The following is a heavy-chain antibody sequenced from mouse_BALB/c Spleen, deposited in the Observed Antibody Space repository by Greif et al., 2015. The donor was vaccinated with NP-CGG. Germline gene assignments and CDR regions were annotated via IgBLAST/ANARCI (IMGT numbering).Heavy chain of an antibody. CDR1: GYTFTSYW. CDR3: ARGEYGNYGFAY. D-gene: IGHD2-10*02. CDR2: INPSNGRT. V-gene: IGHV1S81*02. J-gene: IGHJ3*01. Sequence: QVQLQQPGAELVKPGASVKLSCKASGYTFTSYWMHWVKQRPGQGLEWIGEINPSNGRTNYNEKFKSKATLTVDKSSSTAYMQLSSLTSEDSAVYYCARGEYGNYGFAYWGQGTLVTVSA.